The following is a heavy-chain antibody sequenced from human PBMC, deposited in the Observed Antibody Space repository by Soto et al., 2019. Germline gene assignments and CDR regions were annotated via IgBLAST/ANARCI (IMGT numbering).Heavy chain of an antibody. CDR1: GCSISSSNW. J-gene: IGHJ5*02. CDR2: IYHSGST. D-gene: IGHD2-2*01. Sequence: SETLSLTCAVSGCSISSSNWWSWVRQPPGKGLEWIGYIYHSGSTYYNPSLKSRVTISVDRSKNQFSLKLSSVTAADTAVYYCARVPDRWGQGTLVTVSS. V-gene: IGHV4-4*02. CDR3: ARVPDR.